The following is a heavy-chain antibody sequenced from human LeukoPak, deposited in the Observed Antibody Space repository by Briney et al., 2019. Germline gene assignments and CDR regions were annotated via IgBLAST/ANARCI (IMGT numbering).Heavy chain of an antibody. CDR2: INHSGST. J-gene: IGHJ4*02. Sequence: SETLSLTCTVSGGSISGSDYYWSWIRQPPGKGLEWIGEINHSGSTNYNPSLKSRVTISVDTSKNQFSLKLSSVTAADTAVYYCARGRIHYYDYVWGSYRYAFFDYWGQGTLVTVSS. D-gene: IGHD3-16*02. CDR3: ARGRIHYYDYVWGSYRYAFFDY. V-gene: IGHV4-39*07. CDR1: GGSISGSDYY.